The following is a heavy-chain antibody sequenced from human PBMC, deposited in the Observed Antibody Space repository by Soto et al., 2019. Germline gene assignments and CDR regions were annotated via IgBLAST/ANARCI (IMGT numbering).Heavy chain of an antibody. Sequence: GESLKISCMGSGYSFTSYWIGWVRQMPGKGLEWMGIIYPGDSDTRYSPSFQGQVTISADKSISTAYLQWSSLKASDTAMYYCARVGDCSSTSCYTRHGMDVWGQGTTVTVSS. CDR3: ARVGDCSSTSCYTRHGMDV. J-gene: IGHJ6*02. CDR2: IYPGDSDT. D-gene: IGHD2-2*02. CDR1: GYSFTSYW. V-gene: IGHV5-51*01.